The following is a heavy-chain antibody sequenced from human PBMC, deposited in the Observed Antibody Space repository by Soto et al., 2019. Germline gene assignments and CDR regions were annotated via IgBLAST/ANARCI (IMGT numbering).Heavy chain of an antibody. J-gene: IGHJ4*02. V-gene: IGHV4-59*08. Sequence: SETLSLTCTVSGGSLSSYYWSWIRQPPGKGLEWVGYMYNSGSANYNPSLKSRVTISVDMSQNQFSLKLTSVTAADTAVYYCARHGAIYSNSWYDFDYWGQGTRVTVSS. CDR2: MYNSGSA. CDR1: GGSLSSYY. CDR3: ARHGAIYSNSWYDFDY. D-gene: IGHD5-18*01.